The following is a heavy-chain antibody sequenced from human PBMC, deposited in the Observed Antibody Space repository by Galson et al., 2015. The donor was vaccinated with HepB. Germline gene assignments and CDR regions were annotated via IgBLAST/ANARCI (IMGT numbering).Heavy chain of an antibody. J-gene: IGHJ4*02. CDR1: GFTFSSYS. CDR2: ISGSGGST. CDR3: ARGGSFQGKRYFDY. V-gene: IGHV3-23*01. D-gene: IGHD3-10*01. Sequence: SLRLSCAASGFTFSSYSMNWVRQAPGKGLEWVSAISGSGGSTYYADSVKGRFTISRDNSKNTLYLQMNSLRAEDTAVYYCARGGSFQGKRYFDYWGQGTLVTVSS.